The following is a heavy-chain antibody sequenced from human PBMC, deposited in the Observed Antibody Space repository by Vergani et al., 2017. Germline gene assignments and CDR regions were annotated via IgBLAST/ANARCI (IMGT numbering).Heavy chain of an antibody. J-gene: IGHJ6*02. CDR3: ARDRSLTGTTRYCYGMDV. V-gene: IGHV1-69*12. CDR2: IIPIFGTA. CDR1: GGTFSSYA. Sequence: QVQLVQSGAEVKKPGSSVKVSCKASGGTFSSYAISWVRQAPGQGLEWMGGIIPIFGTANYAQKFQGRVTITADESTSTAYMELSSLRSEDTAVYYCARDRSLTGTTRYCYGMDVWGQGTTVTVSS. D-gene: IGHD1-1*01.